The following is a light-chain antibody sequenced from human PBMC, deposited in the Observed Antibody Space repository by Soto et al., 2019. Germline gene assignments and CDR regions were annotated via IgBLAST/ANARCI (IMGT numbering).Light chain of an antibody. CDR1: SSDVGSYNL. J-gene: IGLJ1*01. CDR2: EGT. Sequence: QSALTQPASVSGSPGQSIIISCTGTSSDVGSYNLVSWYQQHPGKAPKFMIYEGTKWPSGVSNRFSGSKSGNTASLTISGLQAEDEADYYCCSYAGSSTYVFGTGTKVTFL. CDR3: CSYAGSSTYV. V-gene: IGLV2-23*01.